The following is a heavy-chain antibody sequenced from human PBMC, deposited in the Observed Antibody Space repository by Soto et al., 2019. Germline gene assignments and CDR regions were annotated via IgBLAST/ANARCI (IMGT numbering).Heavy chain of an antibody. Sequence: QVQLVQFGAEVKKPGASVKVSCKASGYTFTSYDINWVRQATGQGLEWMGWMNPNSGNTGYAQKFQGRVTMTRNTSISTAYMELSSLRSEDTAVYYCARVSGYCISTSCHNWFDPWGQGTLVTVSS. D-gene: IGHD2-2*01. CDR1: GYTFTSYD. J-gene: IGHJ5*02. CDR3: ARVSGYCISTSCHNWFDP. V-gene: IGHV1-8*01. CDR2: MNPNSGNT.